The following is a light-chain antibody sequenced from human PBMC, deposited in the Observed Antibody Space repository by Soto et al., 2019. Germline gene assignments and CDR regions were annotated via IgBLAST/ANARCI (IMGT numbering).Light chain of an antibody. V-gene: IGLV2-8*01. CDR2: GVS. CDR1: SSDIGAYNF. J-gene: IGLJ2*01. Sequence: QSVLTQPPSASGSPGQSVSISCTGTSSDIGAYNFVSWYQQHPGKAPRLMIYGVSKRLSGVPDRFSGSKSGNTASLTVSGLQAEDEADYYCSSYAGSNNYVVFGGGTKLTVL. CDR3: SSYAGSNNYVV.